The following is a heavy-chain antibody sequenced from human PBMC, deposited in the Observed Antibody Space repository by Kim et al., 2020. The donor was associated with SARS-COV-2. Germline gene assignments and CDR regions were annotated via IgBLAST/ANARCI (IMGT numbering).Heavy chain of an antibody. J-gene: IGHJ5*02. Sequence: YNPSLKSRVTISVDTSKNQFSLKLSSVTAADTAVYYCARDGRYSSSSFDPWGQGTLVTVSS. CDR3: ARDGRYSSSSFDP. V-gene: IGHV4-39*07. D-gene: IGHD6-13*01.